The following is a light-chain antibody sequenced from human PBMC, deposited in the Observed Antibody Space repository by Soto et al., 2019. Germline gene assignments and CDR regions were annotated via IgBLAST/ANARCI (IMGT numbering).Light chain of an antibody. CDR3: QQSYSPPNT. J-gene: IGKJ2*01. CDR1: QNIDIY. Sequence: DIQMTQSPISLSASVGDTVTITCRASQNIDIYSKSYLQKPGRVPDLLICAASRWQSGVPSRFSGSGSVTDFTLTISTLQAEDFGTYYFQQSYSPPNTFAEGTKVEIK. V-gene: IGKV1-39*01. CDR2: AAS.